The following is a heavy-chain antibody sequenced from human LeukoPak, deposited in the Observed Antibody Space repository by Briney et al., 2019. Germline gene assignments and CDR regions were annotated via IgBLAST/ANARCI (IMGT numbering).Heavy chain of an antibody. D-gene: IGHD4-23*01. J-gene: IGHJ4*02. CDR1: GAPISSGGYS. Sequence: SETLSLTCAVSGAPISSGGYSWSWIRQPPGKGLEWIGYIYHSGSTYYNPSLKSRVTISVDRSKNQFSLKLSSVTAADTAVYYCARAEKVVTYFDYWGQGTLVTVSS. CDR3: ARAEKVVTYFDY. CDR2: IYHSGST. V-gene: IGHV4-30-2*01.